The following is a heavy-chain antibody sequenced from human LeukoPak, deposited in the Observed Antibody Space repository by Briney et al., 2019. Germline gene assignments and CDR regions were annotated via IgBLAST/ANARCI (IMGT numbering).Heavy chain of an antibody. CDR2: ISGSGGTT. CDR3: ANAILPNYLDY. V-gene: IGHV3-23*01. CDR1: GFTISSYA. Sequence: GGSQTLLCAASGFTISSYASYWGRQAPGKGLEWVSAISGSGGTTYYPDSVKGRFTISRDNSKNTLYLQMNSLRAEDTAVYYCANAILPNYLDYGGQGTLVTVSS. J-gene: IGHJ4*02. D-gene: IGHD2-21*02.